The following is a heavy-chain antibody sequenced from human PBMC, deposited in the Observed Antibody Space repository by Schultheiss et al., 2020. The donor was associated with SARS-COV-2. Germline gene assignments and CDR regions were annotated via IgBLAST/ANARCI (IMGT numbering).Heavy chain of an antibody. D-gene: IGHD4-17*01. V-gene: IGHV4-34*01. Sequence: ESLKISCAASGFTFSSYWMHWVRQAPGKGLVWIGEINHSGSTNYNPSLKSRVTISVDTSKNQFSLKLSSVTAADTAVYYCARDRDYGDYGIWGQGTMVTVSS. J-gene: IGHJ3*02. CDR1: GFTFSSYW. CDR2: INHSGST. CDR3: ARDRDYGDYGI.